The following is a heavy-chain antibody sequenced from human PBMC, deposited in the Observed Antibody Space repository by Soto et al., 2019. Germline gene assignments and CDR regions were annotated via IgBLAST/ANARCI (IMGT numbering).Heavy chain of an antibody. V-gene: IGHV3-48*01. CDR3: AKDLSGWDPLFDY. CDR1: GFTFSSYS. CDR2: ISSSSSTI. Sequence: GGSLRLSCAASGFTFSSYSMNWVRQAPGKGLEWVSYISSSSSTIYYADSVKGRFTISRDNSKNTLYLQMNSLRSEDTAVYYCAKDLSGWDPLFDYWGQGTLVTVSS. D-gene: IGHD6-19*01. J-gene: IGHJ4*02.